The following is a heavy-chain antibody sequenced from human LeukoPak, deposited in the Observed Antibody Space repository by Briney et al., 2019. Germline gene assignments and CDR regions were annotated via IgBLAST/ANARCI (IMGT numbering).Heavy chain of an antibody. CDR1: GGSISNYY. V-gene: IGHV4-4*07. J-gene: IGHJ4*02. Sequence: SETLSLTCTVSGGSISNYYWSWIRQPAGKGLEWIGRIYTSGSTNYNPSLKSRVTMSVDTSKNQFSLKLSSVTAADTAVYYCARGREDFWSGYHFDYWGQGTLVTVSS. D-gene: IGHD3-3*01. CDR3: ARGREDFWSGYHFDY. CDR2: IYTSGST.